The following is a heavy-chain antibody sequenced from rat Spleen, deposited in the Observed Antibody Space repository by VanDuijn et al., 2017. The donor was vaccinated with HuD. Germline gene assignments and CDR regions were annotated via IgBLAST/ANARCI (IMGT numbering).Heavy chain of an antibody. D-gene: IGHD1-11*01. V-gene: IGHV5S10*01. CDR2: IIYDGSRT. Sequence: EVQLVESDGGLVQPGRSLKLSCAASGFTFSDYNMAWVRQAPKKGLEWVATIIYDGSRTYYRDSVKGRFTISRDNAKNTLYLQMDSLRSDDTATYYWATRDGGYPGWGQGTLVTVSS. CDR3: ATRDGGYPG. CDR1: GFTFSDYN. J-gene: IGHJ3*01.